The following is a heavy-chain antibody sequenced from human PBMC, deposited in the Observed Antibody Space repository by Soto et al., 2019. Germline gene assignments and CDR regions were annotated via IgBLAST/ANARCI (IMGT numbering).Heavy chain of an antibody. CDR2: ISAYNGNT. CDR3: ARSPPQTTNIAAAGAYYFDY. J-gene: IGHJ4*02. CDR1: GYTFTSYG. Sequence: ASVKVSCKASGYTFTSYGISWVRQAPGQGLEWMGWISAYNGNTNYAQKLQGRVTMTTDTSTSTAYMELSSLRSEDTAVYYCARSPPQTTNIAAAGAYYFDYWGQGTLVTVSS. V-gene: IGHV1-18*01. D-gene: IGHD6-13*01.